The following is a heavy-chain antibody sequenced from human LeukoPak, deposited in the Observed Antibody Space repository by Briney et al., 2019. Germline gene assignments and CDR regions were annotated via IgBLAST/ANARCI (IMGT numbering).Heavy chain of an antibody. J-gene: IGHJ3*02. CDR1: GFTFTSSA. CDR2: IVVGSGNT. D-gene: IGHD3-22*01. Sequence: SVKASCKASGFTFTSSAMQWVRQARGQRLEWIGWIVVGSGNTNYAQKFQERVTINRDMSTSTTYMELSSLRSEDTAVYYCAGTYYYDSSGPGGDAFDIWGQGTMVTVSS. V-gene: IGHV1-58*02. CDR3: AGTYYYDSSGPGGDAFDI.